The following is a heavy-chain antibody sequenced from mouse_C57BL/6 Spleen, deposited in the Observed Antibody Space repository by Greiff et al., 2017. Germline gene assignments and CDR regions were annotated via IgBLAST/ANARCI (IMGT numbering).Heavy chain of an antibody. V-gene: IGHV5-6*01. J-gene: IGHJ1*03. CDR3: ARALYDGYPRYFDV. CDR1: GFTFSSYG. Sequence: DVQLVESGGDLVKPGGSLKLSCAASGFTFSSYGMSWVRQTPDKRLEWVATISSGGSYTYYPDSVKGRFTISRDNAKNTLYLQMSSLKSEDTAMYYCARALYDGYPRYFDVGGTGTTVTVSS. D-gene: IGHD2-3*01. CDR2: ISSGGSYT.